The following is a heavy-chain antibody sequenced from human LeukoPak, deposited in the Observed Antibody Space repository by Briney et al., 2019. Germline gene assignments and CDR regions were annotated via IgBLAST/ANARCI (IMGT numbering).Heavy chain of an antibody. Sequence: GGSLGLSCAASGFTVSSNYMSWVRQAPGKGLEWVSVIYSGGSTYYADSVKGRFTISRDNSKNTLYLQMNSLRAEDTAVYYCARDPSSSWVFDPWGQGTLVTVSS. CDR1: GFTVSSNY. J-gene: IGHJ5*02. CDR3: ARDPSSSWVFDP. V-gene: IGHV3-66*01. D-gene: IGHD6-13*01. CDR2: IYSGGST.